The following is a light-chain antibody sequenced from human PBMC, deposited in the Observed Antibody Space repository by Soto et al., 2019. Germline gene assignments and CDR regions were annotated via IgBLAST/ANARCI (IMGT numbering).Light chain of an antibody. Sequence: DIVMTQSPDSLAVSLGERATINCKSSQSVLYSSNNKNYLAWYQQKPGLPPKLLIYWASTRESGVPDRFSGSGSGTDFTLTISSVQSEDSAVYYCQQFDKWPGTFGQGTKVDIK. CDR1: QSVLYSSNNKNY. CDR3: QQFDKWPGT. CDR2: WAS. V-gene: IGKV4-1*01. J-gene: IGKJ1*01.